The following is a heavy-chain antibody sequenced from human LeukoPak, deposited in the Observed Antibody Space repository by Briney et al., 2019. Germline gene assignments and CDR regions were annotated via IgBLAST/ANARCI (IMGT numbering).Heavy chain of an antibody. Sequence: GGSLRLSCAASGFTVSNNYMTWVRQAPGKGLEWVSVIYSGGSTYYTDSVKGRFTISRDISKNTLYLQMNSLRAEDTAVYYCARVVTTVAYYYYMDVWGKGNPGHRLL. CDR3: ARVVTTVAYYYYMDV. CDR1: GFTVSNNY. D-gene: IGHD4-17*01. V-gene: IGHV3-53*01. J-gene: IGHJ6*03. CDR2: IYSGGST.